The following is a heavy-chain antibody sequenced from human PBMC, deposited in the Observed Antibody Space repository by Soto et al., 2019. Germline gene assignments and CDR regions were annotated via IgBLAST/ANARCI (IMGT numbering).Heavy chain of an antibody. D-gene: IGHD6-19*01. V-gene: IGHV3-7*05. CDR1: GFTFSRYW. J-gene: IGHJ4*02. Sequence: EVQVLESGGGLVQPGGSLRLSCVASGFTFSRYWMSWVRQAPGKGLEWVSNTNQDGSNKYHADSVRGRFTVSRGNAKTSVCLERNRLRAEDTAVYDCAGGSGWLSEYWGQGTLVTVSS. CDR3: AGGSGWLSEY. CDR2: TNQDGSNK.